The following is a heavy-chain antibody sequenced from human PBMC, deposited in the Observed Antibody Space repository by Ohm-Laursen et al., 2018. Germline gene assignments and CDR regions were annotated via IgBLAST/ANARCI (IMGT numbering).Heavy chain of an antibody. CDR1: GFTFTTYT. V-gene: IGHV3-48*04. CDR3: AKDRRPMGYYYYGMDV. D-gene: IGHD6-6*01. J-gene: IGHJ6*02. CDR2: ISSSGSTI. Sequence: SLRLSCAASGFTFTTYTMNWLRQAPGKGLEWVSYISSSGSTIHYADSVKGRFTISRDNAKNSLYLQMNSLRAEDTALYYCAKDRRPMGYYYYGMDVWGQGTTVTVSS.